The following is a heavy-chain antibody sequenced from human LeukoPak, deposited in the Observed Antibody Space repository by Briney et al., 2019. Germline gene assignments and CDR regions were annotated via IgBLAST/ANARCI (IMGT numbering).Heavy chain of an antibody. Sequence: SETLSLTCTVSGYSISSGYFWGWIRQPPGKGLEWIGTIYNSGSTYYNASLESRVTISVDTSKNQFSLKLSSVTAADTAFYYCARQYSTNWYDDRGWFDPWGQGTLVTVSS. D-gene: IGHD6-13*01. J-gene: IGHJ5*02. CDR2: IYNSGST. V-gene: IGHV4-38-2*02. CDR3: ARQYSTNWYDDRGWFDP. CDR1: GYSISSGYF.